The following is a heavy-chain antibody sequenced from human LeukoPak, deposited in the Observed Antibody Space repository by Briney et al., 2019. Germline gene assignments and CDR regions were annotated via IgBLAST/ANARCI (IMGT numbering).Heavy chain of an antibody. D-gene: IGHD4-17*01. CDR3: ARDYGDYAGYYYGMDV. J-gene: IGHJ6*02. Sequence: RGSLRLSCAASGFTFSSYSMSWVRQAPGKGLEWVSSISSSSSYIYYADSVKGRFTISRDNAKNSLYLQMNSLRAKDTAVYYCARDYGDYAGYYYGMDVWGQGTTVTVS. CDR1: GFTFSSYS. V-gene: IGHV3-21*01. CDR2: ISSSSSYI.